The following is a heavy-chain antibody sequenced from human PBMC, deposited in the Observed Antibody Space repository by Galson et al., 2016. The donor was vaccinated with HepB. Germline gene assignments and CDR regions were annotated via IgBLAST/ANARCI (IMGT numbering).Heavy chain of an antibody. D-gene: IGHD4-17*01. Sequence: SLRLSCAASGFNFDDYGMMWVRQVPGKGLECVSSINWNSGSTGYADSVQGRFTISRDNAKNSLFLHMKSLRVEDTALYYCARQAYGDHGLDYWGQGTLVTVSS. CDR1: GFNFDDYG. CDR2: INWNSGST. J-gene: IGHJ4*02. V-gene: IGHV3-20*04. CDR3: ARQAYGDHGLDY.